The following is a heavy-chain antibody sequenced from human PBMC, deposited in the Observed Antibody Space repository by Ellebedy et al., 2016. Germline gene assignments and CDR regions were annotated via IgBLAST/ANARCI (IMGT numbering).Heavy chain of an antibody. CDR1: GGSISSYY. CDR3: ATLYSRPPPGYFDY. J-gene: IGHJ4*02. CDR2: IYYSGST. Sequence: GSLRLSCTVSGGSISSYYWSWIRQPPGKGLEWIGYIYYSGSTNYNPSLKSRVTTSVDTSKNQFSLKLSSVTAADTAVYYCATLYSRPPPGYFDYWGQGTLVTVSS. V-gene: IGHV4-59*08. D-gene: IGHD6-13*01.